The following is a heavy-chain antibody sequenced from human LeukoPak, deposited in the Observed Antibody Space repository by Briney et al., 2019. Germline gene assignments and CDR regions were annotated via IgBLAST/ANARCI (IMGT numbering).Heavy chain of an antibody. CDR1: GGSFSGYY. CDR2: INHSGST. V-gene: IGHV4-34*01. J-gene: IGHJ6*02. D-gene: IGHD4-4*01. CDR3: ASQHTTYYYYYGMDV. Sequence: SETLSLTCAVYGGSFSGYYWSWIRQPPGKGLEWIGEINHSGSTNYNPSLKSRVTISVDTSKNQFSLKLSSVTAADTAVYYCASQHTTYYYYYGMDVWGQGTTVTVSS.